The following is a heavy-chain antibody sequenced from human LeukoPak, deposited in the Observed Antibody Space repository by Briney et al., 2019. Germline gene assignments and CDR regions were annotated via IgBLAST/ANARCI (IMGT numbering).Heavy chain of an antibody. D-gene: IGHD3-10*01. Sequence: ASVKVSCKASGYTFTSYDINWVRQATGQGLEWMGWMNPNSGNTGYAQKFQGRVTMTRNTSISTAYMELSSLRSEDTAVYYCARGDVLLWFGELLSSNYYYGMDVWGQGTTVTVSS. V-gene: IGHV1-8*01. CDR2: MNPNSGNT. CDR3: ARGDVLLWFGELLSSNYYYGMDV. CDR1: GYTFTSYD. J-gene: IGHJ6*02.